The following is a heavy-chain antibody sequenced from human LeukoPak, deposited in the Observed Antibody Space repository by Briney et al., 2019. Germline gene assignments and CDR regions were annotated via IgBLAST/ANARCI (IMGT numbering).Heavy chain of an antibody. V-gene: IGHV4-4*02. CDR3: ARATPYYDSSGYFDY. CDR1: GGSISSSDW. J-gene: IGHJ4*02. CDR2: VYHSGST. D-gene: IGHD3-22*01. Sequence: SETLSLTCAVSGGSISSSDWWTWVRQPPGKGLEWIGEVYHSGSTNYNPSLKSRVTISVDTSKDQFSLKLSSVTAADTAVYYCARATPYYDSSGYFDYWGQGTLVTVSS.